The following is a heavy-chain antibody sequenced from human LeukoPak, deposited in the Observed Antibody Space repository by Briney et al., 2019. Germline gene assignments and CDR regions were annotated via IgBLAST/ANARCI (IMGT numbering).Heavy chain of an antibody. CDR2: INHSGST. CDR3: ARAPDSSGWFHYFDY. CDR1: GGSFSGYY. D-gene: IGHD6-19*01. V-gene: IGHV4-34*01. Sequence: PSETLSLTCAVYGGSFSGYYWSWIRQPPGKGLEWIGEINHSGSTNYNPSLKSRVTISVDTSKNQFSLKLSSVTAADTAVYYCARAPDSSGWFHYFDYWGQGTLVTVSS. J-gene: IGHJ4*02.